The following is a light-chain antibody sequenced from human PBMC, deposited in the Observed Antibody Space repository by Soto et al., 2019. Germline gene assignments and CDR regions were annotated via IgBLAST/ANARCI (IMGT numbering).Light chain of an antibody. CDR1: SSNIGAGYD. Sequence: QSVLTQPPSVSGAPGQRVTISCTGSSSNIGAGYDVHWYQQLPGTAPKLLMYGNSNRPSGVPDRFSGSKSGTSASLAITGLQAEDEADYYCQSYDSSLSGVVLGGGTQLTVL. V-gene: IGLV1-40*01. J-gene: IGLJ2*01. CDR2: GNS. CDR3: QSYDSSLSGVV.